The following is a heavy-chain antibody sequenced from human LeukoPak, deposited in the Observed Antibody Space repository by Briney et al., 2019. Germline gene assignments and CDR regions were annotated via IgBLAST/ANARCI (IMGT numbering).Heavy chain of an antibody. J-gene: IGHJ4*02. CDR2: ISGSGGGT. D-gene: IGHD1-26*01. V-gene: IGHV3-23*01. CDR1: GFTFSSIA. Sequence: GGSLRLSRAASGFTFSSIAMSWVRQAPDKGLEWVSTISGSGGGTYDADSVKGRFTISRDDSKNTLYLQMNSLRADDTAVYYCAKDLGRYRNNFFDYWGQGNLVTVSS. CDR3: AKDLGRYRNNFFDY.